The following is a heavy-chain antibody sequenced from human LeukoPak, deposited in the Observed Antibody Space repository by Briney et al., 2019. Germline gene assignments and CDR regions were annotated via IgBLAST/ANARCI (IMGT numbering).Heavy chain of an antibody. CDR2: INPSGGST. D-gene: IGHD6-19*01. CDR3: ARGPRLDSSGWYYGAFDI. Sequence: GPVKVSCKASGYTFTSYYMHWVRQAPGQGLEWMGIINPSGGSTSYAQKFQGRVSMTRDTSISTAYMELSSLRSDDTAVYYCARGPRLDSSGWYYGAFDIWGQGTMVTVS. CDR1: GYTFTSYY. J-gene: IGHJ3*02. V-gene: IGHV1-46*01.